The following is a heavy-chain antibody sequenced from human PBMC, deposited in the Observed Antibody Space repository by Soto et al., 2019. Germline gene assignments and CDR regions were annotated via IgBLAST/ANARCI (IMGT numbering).Heavy chain of an antibody. CDR2: INSDGSNT. V-gene: IGHV3-74*01. CDR3: ASGPETFIPVVVWFDP. D-gene: IGHD3-16*01. Sequence: GGSLRLSCAASGFTFSSYWMHWFRQAPGKGLVWVSCINSDGSNTDYADSVKGRFTISRENAKNTLYLQMYSLRAEDTAVYYCASGPETFIPVVVWFDPWGHGTLVTVSS. J-gene: IGHJ5*02. CDR1: GFTFSSYW.